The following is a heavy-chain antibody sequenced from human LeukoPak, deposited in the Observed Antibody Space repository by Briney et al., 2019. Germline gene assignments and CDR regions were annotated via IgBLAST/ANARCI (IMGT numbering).Heavy chain of an antibody. D-gene: IGHD3-10*01. CDR1: GFTFSSYW. V-gene: IGHV3-7*01. CDR2: IKQDGSEK. Sequence: GGSLRLSCAAPGFTFSSYWMNWVRQAPGKGLEWVANIKQDGSEKYYVDSVKGRFTISRDNAKNSLYLQMNSLRAEDTAVYYCARWIGGFDYWGQGTLVTVSS. CDR3: ARWIGGFDY. J-gene: IGHJ4*02.